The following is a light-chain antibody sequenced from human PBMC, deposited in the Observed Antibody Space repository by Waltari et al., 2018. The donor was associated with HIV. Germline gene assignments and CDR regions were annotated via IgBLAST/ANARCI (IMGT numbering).Light chain of an antibody. CDR3: SSYTSSSTLYV. Sequence: QSALTQPASVSGSPGQSITISCTGTSSDVGGYNYVSWYQQHPGKAPKLMISEVSNRPAGVTKLFSVSKSGNTASLTISGLQVEDEADYYCSSYTSSSTLYVFGTGTKVTVL. V-gene: IGLV2-14*01. J-gene: IGLJ1*01. CDR1: SSDVGGYNY. CDR2: EVS.